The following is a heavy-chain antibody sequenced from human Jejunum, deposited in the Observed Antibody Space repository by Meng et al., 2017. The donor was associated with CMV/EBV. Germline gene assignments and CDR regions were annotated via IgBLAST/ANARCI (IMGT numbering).Heavy chain of an antibody. Sequence: VSSGSYYLNWIRQSPGKGLEWIAHVFYSGSSDYNPSLKSRVTISVDTSKNQFFLQLDSVTAADTAVYFCARGAVNMVRGVSYYFDYWGQGALVTVSS. J-gene: IGHJ4*02. D-gene: IGHD3-10*01. V-gene: IGHV4-61*01. CDR3: ARGAVNMVRGVSYYFDY. CDR2: VFYSGSS. CDR1: VSSGSYY.